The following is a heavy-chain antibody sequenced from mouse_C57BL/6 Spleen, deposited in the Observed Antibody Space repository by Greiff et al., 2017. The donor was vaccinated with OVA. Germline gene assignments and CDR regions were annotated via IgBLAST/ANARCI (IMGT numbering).Heavy chain of an antibody. CDR1: GFTFSDFY. CDR2: SRNKANDYTT. V-gene: IGHV7-1*01. Sequence: EVKLMDSGGGLVQSGRSLRLSCATSGFTFSDFYMEWVRQAPGKGLEWIAASRNKANDYTTEYSASVKGRFIVSRDTSQSILYLQMNALRAEDTAIYYCARDAREGYFDVWGTGTTVTVSS. CDR3: ARDAREGYFDV. J-gene: IGHJ1*03.